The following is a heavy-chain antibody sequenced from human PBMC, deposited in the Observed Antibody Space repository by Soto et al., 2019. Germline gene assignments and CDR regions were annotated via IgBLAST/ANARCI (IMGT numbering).Heavy chain of an antibody. CDR2: INHSGST. V-gene: IGHV4-34*01. CDR3: ASSEVQN. CDR1: GGSFSGYY. J-gene: IGHJ1*01. Sequence: SQTLSLTCAVYGGSFSGYYWSWIRQPPGKGLEWIGEINHSGSTNYNPSLKSRVTISVDTSKNQFSLRLSSVTAADTAVYYCASSEVQNWGQGTLVTVSS.